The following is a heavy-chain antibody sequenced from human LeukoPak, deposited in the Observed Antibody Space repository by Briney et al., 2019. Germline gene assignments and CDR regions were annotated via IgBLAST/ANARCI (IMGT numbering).Heavy chain of an antibody. CDR1: GFTFSSYS. CDR3: AKDKNDHGDYYYMDV. D-gene: IGHD4-17*01. Sequence: AGGSLRLSCAASGFTFSSYSMTWVRQAPGKGLEWVAFIRFDGSNKYYADSVKGRFTISRDNSKNTLYLQMNSLRPEDTAVYYCAKDKNDHGDYYYMDVWGKGTTVTVSS. J-gene: IGHJ6*03. V-gene: IGHV3-30*02. CDR2: IRFDGSNK.